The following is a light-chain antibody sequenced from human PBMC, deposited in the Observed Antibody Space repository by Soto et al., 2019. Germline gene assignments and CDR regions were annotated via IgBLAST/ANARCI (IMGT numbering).Light chain of an antibody. CDR3: LLSYNAARV. J-gene: IGLJ2*01. V-gene: IGLV7-46*01. CDR1: TGAVTSNHH. CDR2: DTS. Sequence: QTVVTQEPSLTVSPGGTVTLTCGSSTGAVTSNHHPYWFQQKAGQAPRTLIYDTSNKHSWTPARFSGSLLGDKAALTLSGAQPVDEAQYYCLLSYNAARVFGGGTKLTVL.